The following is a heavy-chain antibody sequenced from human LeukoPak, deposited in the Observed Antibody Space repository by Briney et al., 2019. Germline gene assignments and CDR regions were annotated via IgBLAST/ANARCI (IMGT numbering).Heavy chain of an antibody. D-gene: IGHD3-22*01. CDR1: GFTFSSYW. Sequence: HPGGSLRLSCAASGFTFSSYWMHWVRQAPGKGLVWVSRINSDGSSTSYADSVKGRFTISRDNAKNTLYLQMNSLRAEDTAVYYCAREYYYDSSGYYYPTHFQHWGQGTLVTVSS. CDR3: AREYYYDSSGYYYPTHFQH. J-gene: IGHJ1*01. V-gene: IGHV3-74*01. CDR2: INSDGSST.